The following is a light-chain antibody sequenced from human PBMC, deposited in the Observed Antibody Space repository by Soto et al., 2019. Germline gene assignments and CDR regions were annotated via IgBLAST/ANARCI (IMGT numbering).Light chain of an antibody. J-gene: IGKJ5*01. CDR1: QTVSSY. CDR3: QQYGTSPIT. CDR2: GAS. V-gene: IGKV3-20*01. Sequence: ENALTQSPGTLSLSPGERATLSCRASQTVSSYLTWYQQRPGQAPRLLISGASRRATGIPDRFSGSGSGTDFTLTISRLEPEDFALYYCQQYGTSPITFGQGTRLEIK.